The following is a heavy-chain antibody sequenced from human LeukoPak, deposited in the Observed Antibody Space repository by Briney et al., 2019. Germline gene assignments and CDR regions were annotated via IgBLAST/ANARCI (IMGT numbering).Heavy chain of an antibody. CDR3: ARSHPAAGNNWFDP. V-gene: IGHV4-31*03. J-gene: IGHJ5*02. D-gene: IGHD6-13*01. CDR2: IYYSGST. Sequence: SETLSLTCTVSGGSISSGGYYWSWIRQHPGKGLEWIGYIYYSGSTYYNPSLKSRVTISVDTSKNQFSLKLSSVTAADTAVYYCARSHPAAGNNWFDPWGQGTLVTVSS. CDR1: GGSISSGGYY.